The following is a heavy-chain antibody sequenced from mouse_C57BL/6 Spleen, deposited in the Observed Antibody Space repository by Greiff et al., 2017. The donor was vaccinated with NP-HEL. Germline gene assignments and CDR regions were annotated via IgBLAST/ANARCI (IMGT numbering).Heavy chain of an antibody. V-gene: IGHV1-64*01. D-gene: IGHD4-1*01. Sequence: VQLQQPGAELVKPGASVKLSCKASGYTFTSYWMHWVKQRPGQGLEWIGMIHPNSGSTNYNEKFKSKATLTVDKSSSTAYMQLSSLTSEDSAVYYCARANWDRYAMDYWGQGTSVTVSS. CDR3: ARANWDRYAMDY. CDR2: IHPNSGST. J-gene: IGHJ4*01. CDR1: GYTFTSYW.